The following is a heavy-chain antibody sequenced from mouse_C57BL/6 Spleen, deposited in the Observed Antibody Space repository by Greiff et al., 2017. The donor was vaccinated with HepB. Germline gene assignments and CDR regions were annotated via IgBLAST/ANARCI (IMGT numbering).Heavy chain of an antibody. CDR1: GYTFTDYE. Sequence: QVQLKESGAELVRPGASVTLSCKASGYTFTDYEMHWVKQTPVHGLEWIGAIDPETGGTAYNQKFKGKAILTADKSSSTAYMELRSLTSEDSAVYYCTRSVLRYAMDYWGQGTSVTVSS. V-gene: IGHV1-15*01. J-gene: IGHJ4*01. CDR2: IDPETGGT. CDR3: TRSVLRYAMDY. D-gene: IGHD1-1*01.